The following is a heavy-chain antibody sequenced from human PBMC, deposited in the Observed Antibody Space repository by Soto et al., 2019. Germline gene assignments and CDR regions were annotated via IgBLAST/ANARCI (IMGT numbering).Heavy chain of an antibody. J-gene: IGHJ3*02. D-gene: IGHD6-13*01. CDR1: GFTFSSYS. Sequence: PGGSLRLSCAASGFTFSSYSMNWVRQAPGKGLEWVSYISSSSSNIYYADSVKGRFTISRDNAKNSLYLQMNSLRAEDTAVYYCARVLTRWQQLPTEHAFDIWGQGTMVTVSS. CDR2: ISSSSSNI. CDR3: ARVLTRWQQLPTEHAFDI. V-gene: IGHV3-48*01.